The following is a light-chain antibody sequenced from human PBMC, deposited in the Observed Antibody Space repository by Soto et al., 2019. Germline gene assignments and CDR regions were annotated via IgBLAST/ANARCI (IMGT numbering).Light chain of an antibody. Sequence: QSVLTQPASVSGSPGQSITISCTGNSSDVGDYNYVSWYQQHPGKAPKVMIYDVSNRPSGVSNRFSGSKSGNTASLTISGLQAEDEADYYCSSYTSSSTLVFGTGTKVTV. CDR3: SSYTSSSTLV. J-gene: IGLJ1*01. CDR2: DVS. V-gene: IGLV2-14*01. CDR1: SSDVGDYNY.